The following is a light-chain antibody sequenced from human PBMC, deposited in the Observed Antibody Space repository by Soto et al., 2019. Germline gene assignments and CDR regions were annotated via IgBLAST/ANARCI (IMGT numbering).Light chain of an antibody. CDR3: QHYGSSRNT. CDR2: GAS. Sequence: EIVLTQSPDTLSLSPGERATLSCRASESVTSSHLAWYQQKRGQATRLLIYGASSRATDIPDRFSGSGSGTDFTLTISRLEPEDFAVYYCQHYGSSRNTFGQGTRLEIK. V-gene: IGKV3-20*01. CDR1: ESVTSSH. J-gene: IGKJ5*01.